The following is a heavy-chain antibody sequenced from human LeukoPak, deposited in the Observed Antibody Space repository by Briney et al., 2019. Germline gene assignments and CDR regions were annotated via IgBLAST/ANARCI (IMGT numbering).Heavy chain of an antibody. CDR1: GGTFSSYA. Sequence: SVKVSCKASGGTFSSYAISWVRQAPGQGLEWMGGIIPIFGTANYVQKFQGRVTITTDESTSTAYMELGSLRSEDTAVYYCARGRSGSYYYYYYYMDVWGKGTTVTVSS. V-gene: IGHV1-69*05. CDR2: IIPIFGTA. CDR3: ARGRSGSYYYYYYYMDV. D-gene: IGHD1-26*01. J-gene: IGHJ6*03.